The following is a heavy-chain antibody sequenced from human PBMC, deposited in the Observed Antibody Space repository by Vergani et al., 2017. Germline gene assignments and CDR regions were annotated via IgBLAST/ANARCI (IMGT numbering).Heavy chain of an antibody. V-gene: IGHV1-46*01. CDR1: GYTFTSYY. CDR3: ARMIAAAGTGLVSVYYYGMDV. CDR2: INPSGGST. J-gene: IGHJ6*02. D-gene: IGHD6-13*01. Sequence: QVQLVQSGAEVKKPGASVKVSCKASGYTFTSYYMHWVRQAPGQGLEWMGIINPSGGSTSYAQKFHGRVTMTRDTSTSTVYMELSSLRSEDTAVYYCARMIAAAGTGLVSVYYYGMDVWGQGTTVTVSS.